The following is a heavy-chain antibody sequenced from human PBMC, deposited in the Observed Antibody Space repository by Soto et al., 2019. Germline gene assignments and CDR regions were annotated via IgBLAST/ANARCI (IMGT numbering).Heavy chain of an antibody. J-gene: IGHJ4*02. Sequence: KPSETLSLTCTVSGASISSNGYYRGWIRQPPGKGLEWIGSIFYSGTTHYNPSLRSRLSISVDTSKNVFSLKLSSLTAADTAIYSCATGAGWLRLDSRVWGQGTLVTVSS. CDR2: IFYSGTT. D-gene: IGHD5-12*01. CDR3: ATGAGWLRLDSRV. CDR1: GASISSNGYY. V-gene: IGHV4-39*02.